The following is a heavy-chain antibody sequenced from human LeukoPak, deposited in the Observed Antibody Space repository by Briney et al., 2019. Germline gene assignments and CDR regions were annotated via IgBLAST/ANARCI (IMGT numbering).Heavy chain of an antibody. V-gene: IGHV3-11*01. D-gene: IGHD5-12*01. CDR2: ISSSGSTI. J-gene: IGHJ4*02. CDR1: GFTFSDYY. CDR3: ARGYSGYDSPSYFDY. Sequence: GGSLRLSWAASGFTFSDYYMSWIRQAPGKGLEWVSYISSSGSTIYYADSVKGRFTISRDNAKNSLYLQMNSLRAEDTAVYYCARGYSGYDSPSYFDYWGQGTLVTVSS.